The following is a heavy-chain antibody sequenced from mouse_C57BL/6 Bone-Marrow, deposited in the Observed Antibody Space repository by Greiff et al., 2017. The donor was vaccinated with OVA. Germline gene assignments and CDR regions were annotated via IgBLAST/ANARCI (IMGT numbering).Heavy chain of an antibody. D-gene: IGHD2-1*01. V-gene: IGHV3-8*01. CDR3: ARGDGNCRYWYFDV. CDR1: GYSITSDY. Sequence: EVQGVESGPGLAKPSPTLSLTCSVTGYSITSDYWNWIRKLPGNKLEYIGYISYSGSTYYNHSLKSRITITRDTSKNQDYLQLNSVTTEDTATYYCARGDGNCRYWYFDVWGTGTTVTVSS. J-gene: IGHJ1*03. CDR2: ISYSGST.